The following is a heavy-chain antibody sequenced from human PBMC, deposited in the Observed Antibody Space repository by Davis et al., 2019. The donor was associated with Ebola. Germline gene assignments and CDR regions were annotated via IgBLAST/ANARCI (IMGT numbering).Heavy chain of an antibody. CDR3: ARGYYDSTGNRYFDF. CDR2: IWYDGSNK. J-gene: IGHJ2*01. V-gene: IGHV3-33*01. CDR1: GFTFSSYG. Sequence: GGSLRLSCAASGFTFSSYGMHWVRQAPGKGLEWVAVIWYDGSNKYYADSVKGRFTISRDNSKNTLYLQMNSLRAEDTAVYYCARGYYDSTGNRYFDFWGRGTLVTVSS. D-gene: IGHD3-22*01.